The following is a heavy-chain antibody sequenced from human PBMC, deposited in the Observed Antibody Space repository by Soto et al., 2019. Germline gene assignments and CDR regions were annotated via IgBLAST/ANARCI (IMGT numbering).Heavy chain of an antibody. D-gene: IGHD6-13*01. CDR3: ARDRAAAPVGMDV. CDR2: ISSSSSYI. V-gene: IGHV3-21*01. J-gene: IGHJ6*02. CDR1: GFTFSSYS. Sequence: EVQLVEYGGGLVKPGGSLRLSCAASGFTFSSYSMNWVRQAPGKGLEWVSSISSSSSYIYYADSVKGRFTITRDNAKNLLKLKMNSLMAEYTAVYYCARDRAAAPVGMDVWGQGTTVTVS.